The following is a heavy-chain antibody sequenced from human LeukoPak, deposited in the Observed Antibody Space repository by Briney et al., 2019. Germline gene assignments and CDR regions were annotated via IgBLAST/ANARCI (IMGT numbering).Heavy chain of an antibody. CDR1: GGSISSGGYY. CDR2: IYHSGST. J-gene: IGHJ4*02. D-gene: IGHD6-6*01. Sequence: SETLSLTCTVSGGSISSGGYYWSWIRQPPGKGLEWIGYIYHSGSTYYNPSLKSRVTISVDRSKNQFSLKLSSVTAADTAVYYCARTEYGSSLGGASDYWGQGTLVTVSS. CDR3: ARTEYGSSLGGASDY. V-gene: IGHV4-30-2*01.